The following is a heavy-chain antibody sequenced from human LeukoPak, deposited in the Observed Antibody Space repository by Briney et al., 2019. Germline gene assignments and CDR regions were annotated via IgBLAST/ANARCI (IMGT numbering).Heavy chain of an antibody. CDR3: ARPRSDLQWPMGDYYYYYYMDV. Sequence: SVKVSCKASGGTFSSYAISWVRQAPGQGLEWMGGIIPIFGTANYAQKFQGRVTITADESTSTAYMELSSLRSEDTAVYYCARPRSDLQWPMGDYYYYYYMDVWGKGTTVTVSS. CDR1: GGTFSSYA. J-gene: IGHJ6*03. V-gene: IGHV1-69*01. D-gene: IGHD6-19*01. CDR2: IIPIFGTA.